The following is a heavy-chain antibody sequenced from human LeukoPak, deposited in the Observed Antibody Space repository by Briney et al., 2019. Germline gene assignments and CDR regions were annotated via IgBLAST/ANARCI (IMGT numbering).Heavy chain of an antibody. CDR2: MNPNSGNT. Sequence: GASVKVSCKASGYTFTSYDINWVRQATGQGLEWMGWMNPNSGNTGYAQKFQGRVTMTRNTSISTAYMELSSLRSEDTAVYYCARGRGALRYFDWLLQNYYYYGMDVWGQGTTVTVSS. J-gene: IGHJ6*02. CDR3: ARGRGALRYFDWLLQNYYYYGMDV. V-gene: IGHV1-8*01. D-gene: IGHD3-9*01. CDR1: GYTFTSYD.